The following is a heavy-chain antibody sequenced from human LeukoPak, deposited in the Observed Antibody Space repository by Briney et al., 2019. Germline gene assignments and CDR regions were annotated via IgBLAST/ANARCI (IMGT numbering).Heavy chain of an antibody. D-gene: IGHD6-13*01. CDR2: INWNGGST. V-gene: IGHV3-20*04. CDR1: GFTFDDYG. Sequence: GGSLRLSCAASGFTFDDYGMSWVRQAPGKGLEWVSGINWNGGSTGYADSVKGRFTISRDNAKNSLYLQMNSLRAEDTAVYYCAKFIAAPFYFDYWGQGTLVTVSS. J-gene: IGHJ4*02. CDR3: AKFIAAPFYFDY.